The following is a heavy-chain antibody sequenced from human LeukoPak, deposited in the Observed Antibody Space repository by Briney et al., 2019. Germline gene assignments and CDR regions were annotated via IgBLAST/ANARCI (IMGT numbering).Heavy chain of an antibody. CDR1: GFTVSSNY. V-gene: IGHV3-66*04. CDR2: FYSGGST. D-gene: IGHD3-22*01. Sequence: GGSLRLSCAASGFTVSSNYMSWVRQAPGKGLEWVSVFYSGGSTYYADSVKGRFTISRDNSKNTLFLQMNSQRAEDTAVYYCARLHYYDSRGYFNDDYWGQGTLVTVSS. CDR3: ARLHYYDSRGYFNDDY. J-gene: IGHJ4*02.